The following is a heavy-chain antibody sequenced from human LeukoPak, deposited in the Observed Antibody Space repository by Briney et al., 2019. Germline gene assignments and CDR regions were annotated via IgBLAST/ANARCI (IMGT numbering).Heavy chain of an antibody. V-gene: IGHV3-48*01. CDR2: INSNSKTI. Sequence: PGGSLRLSCAASGFTFSDYAMNWVRQAPGKGLEWLSFINSNSKTIYYADSVKGRFTISRDNAKKSLYFQMNSLRAEDTAVYYCAKDRGYTYSDGMNVWGQGTTVTVSS. CDR3: AKDRGYTYSDGMNV. J-gene: IGHJ6*02. CDR1: GFTFSDYA. D-gene: IGHD5-18*01.